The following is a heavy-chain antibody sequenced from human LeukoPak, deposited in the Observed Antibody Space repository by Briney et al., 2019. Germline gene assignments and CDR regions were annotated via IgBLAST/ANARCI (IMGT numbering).Heavy chain of an antibody. V-gene: IGHV3-74*01. D-gene: IGHD5-18*01. J-gene: IGHJ3*02. CDR3: AKALRGYSYGDAFDI. Sequence: GGSLRLSCAASGFTFSSYWMHWVRQAPGKGLVWVSRINSDGSSTSYADSVKGRFTISRDNAKNTLYLQMNSLRAEDTAVYYCAKALRGYSYGDAFDIWGQGTMVTVSS. CDR1: GFTFSSYW. CDR2: INSDGSST.